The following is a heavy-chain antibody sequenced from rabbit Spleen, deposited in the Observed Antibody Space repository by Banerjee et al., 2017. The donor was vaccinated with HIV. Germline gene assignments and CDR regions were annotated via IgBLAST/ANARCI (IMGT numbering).Heavy chain of an antibody. CDR2: IYPGDGNT. Sequence: QSLEESGGDLVKPGASLTLTCTASGFSLSSSYYMCWVRQAPGKGLEWIACIYPGDGNTYYASWVNGRFTISETSSTTVSLQMTSLTAADTATYFCARGVLLAQFELWGPGTLVTVS. CDR3: ARGVLLAQFEL. V-gene: IGHV1S40*01. J-gene: IGHJ4*01. CDR1: GFSLSSSYY. D-gene: IGHD4-2*01.